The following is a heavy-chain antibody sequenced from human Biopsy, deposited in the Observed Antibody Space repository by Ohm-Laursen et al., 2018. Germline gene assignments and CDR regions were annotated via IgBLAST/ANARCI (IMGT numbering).Heavy chain of an antibody. Sequence: ASVKVSCKASGYTVNDYFLHWLRQAPGQGPEWMGWISPNSGGTNYAQKFQGRVSMTTDTSAATVYMELSSLTSDDTAVYYCTRDIMNTIAGLVARSDVFDVWGQGTMVTV. CDR1: GYTVNDYF. CDR2: ISPNSGGT. J-gene: IGHJ3*01. D-gene: IGHD3-16*02. CDR3: TRDIMNTIAGLVARSDVFDV. V-gene: IGHV1-2*02.